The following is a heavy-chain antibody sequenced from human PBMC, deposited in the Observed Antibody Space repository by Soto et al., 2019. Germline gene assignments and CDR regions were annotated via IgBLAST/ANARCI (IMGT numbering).Heavy chain of an antibody. J-gene: IGHJ6*02. CDR2: ISWNSVRI. CDR1: GFTFDDYA. Sequence: EVQLVESGGGLVQPGRSLRLSCAASGFTFDDYAMHWVRQTPGRGLEWVAGISWNSVRIAYADSVKGRFTISRDNAKNSLYLQMNTLRTADTALYYCTKYIMAGQPLYYRMDVWGQGTTVTVSS. D-gene: IGHD2-8*01. V-gene: IGHV3-9*01. CDR3: TKYIMAGQPLYYRMDV.